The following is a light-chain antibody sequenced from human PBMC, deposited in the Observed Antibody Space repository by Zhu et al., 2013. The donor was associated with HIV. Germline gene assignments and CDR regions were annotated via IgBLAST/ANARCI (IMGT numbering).Light chain of an antibody. J-gene: IGKJ1*01. V-gene: IGKV4-1*01. Sequence: DIVMTQSPDSLAVSLGERASINCKSSQSVLFSGNNKNYLAWYQQKPGQPPKLLIYWASTRESGVPDRFSGSGSETDFTLTISSLQAEDVAVYYCQQYYSTPWTFGQGTKV. CDR2: WAS. CDR3: QQYYSTPWT. CDR1: QSVLFSGNNKNY.